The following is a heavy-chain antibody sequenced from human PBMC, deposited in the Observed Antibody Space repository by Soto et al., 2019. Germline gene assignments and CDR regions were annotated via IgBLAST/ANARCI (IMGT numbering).Heavy chain of an antibody. Sequence: QVQLVQSGAEVKKPGASVKVSCKGSGYTFSIYGINWVRQAPGQGLEWMGWITPYKDNTKYAQIFQDRVTMTTDASTSTAYMALRSLRSDDTAVYYWARDLDGSGSYYTDYWGPGTLVTVSS. CDR2: ITPYKDNT. J-gene: IGHJ4*02. CDR1: GYTFSIYG. D-gene: IGHD3-10*01. CDR3: ARDLDGSGSYYTDY. V-gene: IGHV1-18*01.